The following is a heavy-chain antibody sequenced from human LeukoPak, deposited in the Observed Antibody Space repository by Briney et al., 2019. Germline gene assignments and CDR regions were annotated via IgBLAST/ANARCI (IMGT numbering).Heavy chain of an antibody. CDR2: IYHSGST. D-gene: IGHD2-2*01. J-gene: IGHJ4*02. V-gene: IGHV4-38-2*01. Sequence: PSETLSLTCAVSGYSISSGYYWGWIRQPPGKGLEWIGSIYHSGSTYYNPSLKSRVTISVDTSKNQFSLKLSSVTAADTAVYYCARGGCSSTSCYSSFDYWGQETLVTVSS. CDR1: GYSISSGYY. CDR3: ARGGCSSTSCYSSFDY.